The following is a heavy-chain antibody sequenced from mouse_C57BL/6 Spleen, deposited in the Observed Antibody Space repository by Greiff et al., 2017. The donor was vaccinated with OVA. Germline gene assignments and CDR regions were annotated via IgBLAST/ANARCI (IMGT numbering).Heavy chain of an antibody. Sequence: EVQLQQSGPELVKPGASVKISCKASGYTFTDYYMNWVKQSHGQSLEWIGDINPNNGGTSYNQKFKGKATLTVDKSSSTAYMELRSLTSEDSAVYYCARRYDYDDFDYWGQGTTLTVSS. V-gene: IGHV1-26*01. D-gene: IGHD2-4*01. CDR2: INPNNGGT. J-gene: IGHJ2*01. CDR1: GYTFTDYY. CDR3: ARRYDYDDFDY.